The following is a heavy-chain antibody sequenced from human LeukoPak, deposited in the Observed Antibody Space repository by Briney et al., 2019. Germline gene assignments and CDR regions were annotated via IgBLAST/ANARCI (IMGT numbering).Heavy chain of an antibody. J-gene: IGHJ5*02. CDR3: ARELRRRGRNWFDP. CDR1: GYTFTGYY. CDR2: INPNSGGT. Sequence: GASVKVSCKASGYTFTGYYMHWVRQAPGQGLEWMGWINPNSGGTNYAQKFQGRVTMTRDTSISTAYMELSRLRSDDTAVYNCARELRRRGRNWFDPWGQGTLVTVSS. D-gene: IGHD4-17*01. V-gene: IGHV1-2*02.